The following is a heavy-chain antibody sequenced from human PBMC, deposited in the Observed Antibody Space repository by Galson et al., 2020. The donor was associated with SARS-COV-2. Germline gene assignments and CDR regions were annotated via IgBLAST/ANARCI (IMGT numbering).Heavy chain of an antibody. J-gene: IGHJ4*02. CDR3: ARDLGGDVFDY. D-gene: IGHD3-16*01. Sequence: GESLKISCAASGFTVSSNYMSWVRQAPGKGLAWVSVIYSGGSTYYADSVKGRFTISRDNSKNTLYLQMNSLRAEDTAVYYCARDLGGDVFDYWGQGTLVTVSS. CDR2: IYSGGST. V-gene: IGHV3-66*01. CDR1: GFTVSSNY.